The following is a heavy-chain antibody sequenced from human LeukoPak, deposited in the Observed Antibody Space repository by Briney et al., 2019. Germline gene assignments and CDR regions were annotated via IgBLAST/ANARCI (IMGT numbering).Heavy chain of an antibody. J-gene: IGHJ4*02. D-gene: IGHD3-10*01. CDR3: ASPGQLLWFGGLPGLDY. Sequence: GGSLRLSCAASGFTFSNYSMNWVRQAPGKGLEWVSSISSSSTYIYYADSVRGRFTISRDNAKNSLYLQMNSLRAEDTAVYFCASPGQLLWFGGLPGLDYWGQGTLVTVSS. CDR2: ISSSSTYI. CDR1: GFTFSNYS. V-gene: IGHV3-21*01.